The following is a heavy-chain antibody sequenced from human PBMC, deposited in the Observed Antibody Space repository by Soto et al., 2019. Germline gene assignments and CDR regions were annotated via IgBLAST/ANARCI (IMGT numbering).Heavy chain of an antibody. CDR2: IIPIFGTA. CDR1: GGTFNSYA. D-gene: IGHD7-27*01. V-gene: IGHV1-69*12. CDR3: ESNWGQAKRYYYYGMDV. Sequence: QVQLVQSGAEVKKPGSSVKVSCKASGGTFNSYAISWVRQAPGQGLEWMGGIIPIFGTADYAQKFQGRITITADESTNTAYVELSSLRSEDTAVYYCESNWGQAKRYYYYGMDVWGQGTTVTVSS. J-gene: IGHJ6*02.